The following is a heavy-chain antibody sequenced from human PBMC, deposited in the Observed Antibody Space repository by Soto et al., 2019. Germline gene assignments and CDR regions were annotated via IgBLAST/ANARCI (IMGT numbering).Heavy chain of an antibody. CDR2: MSHTGGT. CDR1: GGSVNSGNYY. CDR3: ARVEPGTQLTVVETFDT. Sequence: QVQLQQWGAGLLKPSETLSLTCAVFGGSVNSGNYYWSWIRQPPGKGLEWIGEMSHTGGTHFNPSLKSRLTKSVDTSKNQFSLKMSSGPAADTYLYYCARVEPGTQLTVVETFDTWGPGTMFIVSS. D-gene: IGHD3-10*01. V-gene: IGHV4-34*01. J-gene: IGHJ3*02.